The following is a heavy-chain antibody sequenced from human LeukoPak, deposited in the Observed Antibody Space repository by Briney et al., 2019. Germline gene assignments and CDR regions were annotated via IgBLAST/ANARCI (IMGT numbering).Heavy chain of an antibody. CDR3: VTAIMTWASNVFDI. CDR1: GFTFSNAW. J-gene: IGHJ3*02. Sequence: GGSLRPSCAASGFTFSNAWMTWVRQAPGKGLEWVGRIKSKTDGGTADYAAPVNGRFTISRHDTENTLYLQMNSLKAEDTAVYYCVTAIMTWASNVFDIWGQGAMVTVSS. CDR2: IKSKTDGGTA. V-gene: IGHV3-15*01. D-gene: IGHD3-16*01.